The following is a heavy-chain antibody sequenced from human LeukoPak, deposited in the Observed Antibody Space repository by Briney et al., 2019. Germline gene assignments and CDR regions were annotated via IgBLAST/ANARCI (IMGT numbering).Heavy chain of an antibody. CDR1: GFTFDDYA. CDR2: ISWNSGSI. Sequence: GRSLRLSCAASGFTFDDYAMHWVRQAPGKGLEWVSGISWNSGSIGYADSVKGRFTISRDNAKNSLYLQMNSLRAEDMAFYCAKVIAVAGNDAFDIWGQGTMVTVSS. D-gene: IGHD6-19*01. V-gene: IGHV3-9*03. J-gene: IGHJ3*02. CDR3: AKVIAVAGNDAFDI.